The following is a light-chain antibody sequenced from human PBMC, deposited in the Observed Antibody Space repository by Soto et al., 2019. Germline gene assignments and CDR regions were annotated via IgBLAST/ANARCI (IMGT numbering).Light chain of an antibody. CDR1: QSVSSSY. Sequence: EIVLTQSPGTLSLSPGERATLSCRASQSVSSSYLAWYQQKPGQAPRLLIYGASSRATGIPDRFSGSGSGTDFTLIINRLEPEDVAIYYCQQYGGSPRITFGQGTRREIK. CDR3: QQYGGSPRIT. V-gene: IGKV3-20*01. CDR2: GAS. J-gene: IGKJ5*01.